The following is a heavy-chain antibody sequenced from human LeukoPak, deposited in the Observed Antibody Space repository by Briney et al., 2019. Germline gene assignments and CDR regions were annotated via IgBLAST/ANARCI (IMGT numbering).Heavy chain of an antibody. V-gene: IGHV3-7*01. D-gene: IGHD4-23*01. J-gene: IGHJ4*02. CDR1: GFTYIIHW. Sequence: GRSLRLSCAPSGFTYIIHWMTWVRHPPGKGLEWVVTIKLDGTDNYHVDSVKGRFTISRDNAKSSLYLQMNSLRAEDTAVYYCARDRVTRYPSTFDLWGQGTLVTVSS. CDR3: ARDRVTRYPSTFDL. CDR2: IKLDGTDN.